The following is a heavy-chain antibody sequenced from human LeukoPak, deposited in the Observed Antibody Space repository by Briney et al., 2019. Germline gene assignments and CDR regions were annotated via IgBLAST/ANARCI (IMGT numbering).Heavy chain of an antibody. Sequence: GASVKVSCKASGYTFSNSVISWMRQAPGQGLEWMGWISVYNGNTNYGDKFQGRVTMTTDTSTNTAYMELRSLRSDDTAVYYCARASPYDFWSGYVYWGQGTLVIVSS. CDR3: ARASPYDFWSGYVY. CDR1: GYTFSNSV. CDR2: ISVYNGNT. D-gene: IGHD3-3*01. V-gene: IGHV1-18*01. J-gene: IGHJ4*02.